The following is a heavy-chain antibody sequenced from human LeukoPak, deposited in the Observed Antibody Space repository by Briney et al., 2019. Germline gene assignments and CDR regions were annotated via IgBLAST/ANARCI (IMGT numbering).Heavy chain of an antibody. J-gene: IGHJ6*02. CDR2: IYYSGST. CDR1: GGSISSGGYY. V-gene: IGHV4-31*03. D-gene: IGHD2-2*02. CDR3: ARDLLVGYCSSTSCYTHYYGMDV. Sequence: PSQTLSLTCTVSGGSISSGGYYWSWIRQHPGKGLEWIGYIYYSGSTYYNPSLKSRVTMSVDTSKNQFSLKLSSVTAADTAVYYCARDLLVGYCSSTSCYTHYYGMDVWGQGTTVTVSS.